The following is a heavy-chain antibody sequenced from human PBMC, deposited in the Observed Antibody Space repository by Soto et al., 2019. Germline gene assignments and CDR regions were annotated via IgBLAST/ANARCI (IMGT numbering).Heavy chain of an antibody. CDR1: GGAVHGGS. CDR2: INHSGSA. J-gene: IGHJ5*02. D-gene: IGHD3-22*01. Sequence: LSLTCAVHGGAVHGGSLSCIRWPPGQGLEWIAEINHSGSANFDPTFKSRVSISLDTSKNQISLQLSSVSAADTAVYYCAKGPQARYDVIAGVYSCVPWGQGTLVTVSS. V-gene: IGHV4-34*01. CDR3: AKGPQARYDVIAGVYSCVP.